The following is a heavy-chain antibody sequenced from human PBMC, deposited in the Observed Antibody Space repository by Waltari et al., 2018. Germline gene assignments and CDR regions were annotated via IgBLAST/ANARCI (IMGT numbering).Heavy chain of an antibody. D-gene: IGHD1-26*01. V-gene: IGHV1-69*08. CDR3: AIVGATRAFDI. CDR1: GGTFSSYS. Sequence: QVQLVQSGAEVKKPGSSVKVSCKASGGTFSSYSITWVRQAPGQGLEWMGRIIPIFGTANYEQRFQDRVTITADKSTNTAYMELSSLRSEDTAVYYCAIVGATRAFDIWGQGTMVIVSS. J-gene: IGHJ3*02. CDR2: IIPIFGTA.